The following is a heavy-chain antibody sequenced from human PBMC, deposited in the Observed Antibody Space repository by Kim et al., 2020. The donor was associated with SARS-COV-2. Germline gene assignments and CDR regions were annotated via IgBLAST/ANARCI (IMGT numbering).Heavy chain of an antibody. CDR1: GYTFSKYS. D-gene: IGHD2-15*01. V-gene: IGHV1-46*01. CDR3: ARGGDPLVVVAGTGGLDV. J-gene: IGHJ3*01. CDR2: INPSGGIT. Sequence: VPVSCKASGYTFSKYSINWVLPAPGQSLEWMGIINPSGGITRYAQRFHGRVSLTRETSTDTVYMVMRSVRSEDTAGYYCARGGDPLVVVAGTGGLDVW.